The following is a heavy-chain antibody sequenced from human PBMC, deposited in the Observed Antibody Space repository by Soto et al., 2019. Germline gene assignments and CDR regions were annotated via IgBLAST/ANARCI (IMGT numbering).Heavy chain of an antibody. CDR2: IYYSGST. CDR1: GGSISTYW. J-gene: IGHJ4*02. V-gene: IGHV4-59*01. D-gene: IGHD2-15*01. CDR3: ARSRGSTRSFDY. Sequence: SETLSLTCTVSGGSISTYWWSWIRQPPRKGLEWIGYIYYSGSTNYNPSLKSRVTISVDTSKNQFSLKLTSVTAADTAVYYCARSRGSTRSFDYWGQGTLVTVSS.